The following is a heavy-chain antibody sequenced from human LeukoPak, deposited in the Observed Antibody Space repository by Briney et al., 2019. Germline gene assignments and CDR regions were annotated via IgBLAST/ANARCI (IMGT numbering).Heavy chain of an antibody. V-gene: IGHV1-46*01. CDR2: IDPSGGST. J-gene: IGHJ4*02. CDR3: ATSIAAAALGY. Sequence: GASVKVSCKASGYTFTSYYMHWVRQAPGQGLEWMGIIDPSGGSTSYAQKFQGRVTMTRDTSTSTVYMELSSLRSEDTAVYYCATSIAAAALGYWGQGTLVTVSS. CDR1: GYTFTSYY. D-gene: IGHD6-13*01.